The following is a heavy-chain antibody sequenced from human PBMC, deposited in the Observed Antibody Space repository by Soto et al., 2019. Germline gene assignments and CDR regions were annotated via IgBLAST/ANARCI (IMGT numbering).Heavy chain of an antibody. CDR1: GFTFSSYW. CDR3: AREGGRWATFDY. D-gene: IGHD2-15*01. CDR2: INSDGSST. Sequence: GGSLRLSCAASGFTFSSYWMHWVRQAPGKGLVWVSRINSDGSSTSYADSVKGRFTISRDNAKNTLYLQMNSLRAEDTAVYYCAREGGRWATFDYWGQGTLVTVSS. J-gene: IGHJ4*02. V-gene: IGHV3-74*01.